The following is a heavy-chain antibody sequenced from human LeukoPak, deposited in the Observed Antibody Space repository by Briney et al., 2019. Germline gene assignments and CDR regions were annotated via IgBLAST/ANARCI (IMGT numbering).Heavy chain of an antibody. CDR3: ARDHSSGWYGDY. Sequence: ASVKVSCKASGCTFTGYYMHWVRQAPGQGLEWMGWINPNGGGTNYAQKFQGRVTMTRDTSISTAYMELSRLRSDDTAVYYCARDHSSGWYGDYWGQGTLVTVSS. D-gene: IGHD6-19*01. CDR1: GCTFTGYY. J-gene: IGHJ4*02. V-gene: IGHV1-2*02. CDR2: INPNGGGT.